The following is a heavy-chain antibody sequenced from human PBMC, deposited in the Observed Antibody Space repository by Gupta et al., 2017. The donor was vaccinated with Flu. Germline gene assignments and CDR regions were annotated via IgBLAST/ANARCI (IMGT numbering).Heavy chain of an antibody. CDR2: INVAGDT. CDR3: AREFPVVGSYFCGMDV. J-gene: IGHJ6*02. Sequence: MHCVRQVPGKGLEWVSAINVAGDTYYADSVQGRFTISRENVRDSLYLQMDSLSVGDTAVYYCAREFPVVGSYFCGMDVWGQGTTVTVSS. D-gene: IGHD2-15*01. V-gene: IGHV3-13*01.